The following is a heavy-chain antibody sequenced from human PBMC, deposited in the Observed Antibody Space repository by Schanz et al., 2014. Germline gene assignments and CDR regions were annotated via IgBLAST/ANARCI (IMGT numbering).Heavy chain of an antibody. D-gene: IGHD2-15*01. J-gene: IGHJ4*02. CDR2: ISGSGGST. V-gene: IGHV3-23*04. CDR1: GFTVSSDH. Sequence: VQLVESGGGFVQPGGSLGLSCVVSGFTVSSDHMSWVRQAPGKGLEWVSGISGSGGSTYYADSVKGRFTISRDNSKNTLYLQMNALRAEDTAVYYCAIDSGYCSGGSCLTFDYWGQGTLVTVSS. CDR3: AIDSGYCSGGSCLTFDY.